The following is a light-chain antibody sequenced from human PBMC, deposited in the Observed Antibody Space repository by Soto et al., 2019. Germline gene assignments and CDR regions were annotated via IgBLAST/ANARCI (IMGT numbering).Light chain of an antibody. J-gene: IGLJ1*01. CDR2: EDT. CDR1: SSDVGSYDL. Sequence: QSVLTQPASVSGSPGQSITISCTGTSSDVGSYDLVSWYQQYPGKAPKLMIFEDTKRPSGVSNRFSGSKSGNTASLTISGLQADDEADYYCCSYAGPSTSLYVFGTGTKLTVL. V-gene: IGLV2-23*01. CDR3: CSYAGPSTSLYV.